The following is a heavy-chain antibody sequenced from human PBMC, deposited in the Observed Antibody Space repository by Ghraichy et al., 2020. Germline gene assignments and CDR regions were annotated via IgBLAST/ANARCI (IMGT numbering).Heavy chain of an antibody. J-gene: IGHJ6*02. V-gene: IGHV3-48*02. D-gene: IGHD2-21*01. CDR2: ITSSSRFT. Sequence: GGSLRLSCEASGFTFSSYSMNWVRQAPGRGPEWISYITSSSRFTSYADSVKGRFTISRDNAQNALYLQMKSRRDDDTGVYYCARASRVVRFYYYDGMDVWGQGTTVTV. CDR1: GFTFSSYS. CDR3: ARASRVVRFYYYDGMDV.